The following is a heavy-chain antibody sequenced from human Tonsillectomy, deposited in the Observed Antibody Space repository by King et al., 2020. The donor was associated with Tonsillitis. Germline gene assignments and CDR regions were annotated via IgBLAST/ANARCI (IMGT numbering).Heavy chain of an antibody. D-gene: IGHD5-24*01. CDR1: GFTFIYAW. J-gene: IGHJ4*02. Sequence: VQLVESGGGLEKPGGSLRLSCAASGFTFIYAWMSWVRQAPGKGLEWIGRSKSKTSGGTTDYAAPVKGSFTVSRDDSKNTPYLHMSSLQTEDTAVYYCTWMATETTVDDWGQGTLVTVSS. V-gene: IGHV3-15*01. CDR2: SKSKTSGGTT. CDR3: TWMATETTVDD.